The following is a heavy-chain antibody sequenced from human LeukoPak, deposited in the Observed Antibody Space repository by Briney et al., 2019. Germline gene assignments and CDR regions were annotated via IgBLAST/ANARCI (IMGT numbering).Heavy chain of an antibody. CDR2: IYHSGST. CDR1: GGSISSGGYS. V-gene: IGHV4-30-2*01. CDR3: ARAGDGDTAMVTAFDI. Sequence: PSETLSLTCAVSGGSISSGGYSWSWIRQPPGKGLEWIGCIYHSGSTYYNPSLKSRVTISVDRSKNQFSLKLSSVTAADTAVYYCARAGDGDTAMVTAFDIWGQGTMVTASS. J-gene: IGHJ3*02. D-gene: IGHD5-18*01.